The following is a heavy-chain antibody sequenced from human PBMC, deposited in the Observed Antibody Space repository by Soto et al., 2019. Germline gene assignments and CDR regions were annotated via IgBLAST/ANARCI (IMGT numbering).Heavy chain of an antibody. J-gene: IGHJ4*02. CDR1: GGSISGSDYY. Sequence: SETLSLTCIVSGGSISGSDYYWGWIRQPPGKGMEWIGNIYYSGSTYYNPSLKSRVTISVDTSKNQFSLKLSSVTAADTAVYYCARHRRDKTYFDYWGQGTLVTVSS. CDR2: IYYSGST. D-gene: IGHD2-15*01. V-gene: IGHV4-39*01. CDR3: ARHRRDKTYFDY.